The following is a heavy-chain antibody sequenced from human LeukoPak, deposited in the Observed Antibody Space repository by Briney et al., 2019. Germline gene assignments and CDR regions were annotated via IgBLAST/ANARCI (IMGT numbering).Heavy chain of an antibody. CDR2: IIPIFGTA. D-gene: IGHD4-17*01. V-gene: IGHV1-69*06. CDR3: ARDYGARGH. J-gene: IGHJ4*02. Sequence: ASVRVSRKASGGTFSSYAISWVRQAPGQGLEWMGGIIPIFGTANYAQKFQGRVTITADKSTSTAYMELSSLRSEDTAVYYCARDYGARGHWGQGTLVTVSS. CDR1: GGTFSSYA.